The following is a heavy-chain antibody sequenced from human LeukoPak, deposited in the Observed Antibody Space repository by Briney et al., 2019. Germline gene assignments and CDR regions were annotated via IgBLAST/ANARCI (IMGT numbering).Heavy chain of an antibody. CDR2: IYYSGST. CDR1: GGSISSSSYY. V-gene: IGHV4-39*01. Sequence: SETLSLTCTVSGGSISSSSYYWGWIRQPPGKGLEWIGSIYYSGSTYYNPSLKSRVTISVDTSKNQFSLKLSSVTAADTAVYYCARHVEGSLHEEIVVVPAARGYFDYWGQGILVTVSS. CDR3: ARHVEGSLHEEIVVVPAARGYFDY. J-gene: IGHJ4*02. D-gene: IGHD2-2*01.